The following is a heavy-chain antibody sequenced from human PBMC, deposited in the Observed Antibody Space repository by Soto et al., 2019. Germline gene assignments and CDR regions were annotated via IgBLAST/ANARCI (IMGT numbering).Heavy chain of an antibody. CDR3: ARHKDTSSRYLLPDY. J-gene: IGHJ4*02. Sequence: SETLSLTCAVSGYSISSGHYWGWIRQPPGKGLEWIGSIYYRGNIYSNPSLMRRVTISVDTSKNQFSLKLSSVTAADTAVYYCARHKDTSSRYLLPDYWGQGTLVTVSS. V-gene: IGHV4-38-2*01. CDR1: GYSISSGHY. CDR2: IYYRGNI. D-gene: IGHD6-13*01.